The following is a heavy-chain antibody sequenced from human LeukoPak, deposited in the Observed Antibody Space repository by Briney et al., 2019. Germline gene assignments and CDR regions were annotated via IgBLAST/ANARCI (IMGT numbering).Heavy chain of an antibody. CDR2: IIPIFGTA. V-gene: IGHV1-69*13. J-gene: IGHJ4*02. CDR1: GGIFRSYV. D-gene: IGHD6-13*01. CDR3: AREGSSSWYQEYHFDL. Sequence: SVKVSCKASGGIFRSYVISWVRQAPGQGLEWMGGIIPIFGTANYAQKFQGRVTITADESTSTVYMELSSLRSEDTAVYYCAREGSSSWYQEYHFDLWGQGTLVTVSS.